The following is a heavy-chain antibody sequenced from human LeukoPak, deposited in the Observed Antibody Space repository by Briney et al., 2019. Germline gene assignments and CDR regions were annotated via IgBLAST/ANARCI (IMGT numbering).Heavy chain of an antibody. Sequence: GGSLRLSCAASGFTFSSYAMHWVRQAPGKGLDWVAVIWYDGSNKYYADSVKGRFTISRDNSKNTLYLQMNSLRAEDTAVYYCARDMFARRFGVVPAYYGMDVWGQGTTVTVSS. V-gene: IGHV3-30*04. CDR3: ARDMFARRFGVVPAYYGMDV. CDR2: IWYDGSNK. J-gene: IGHJ6*02. CDR1: GFTFSSYA. D-gene: IGHD3-3*01.